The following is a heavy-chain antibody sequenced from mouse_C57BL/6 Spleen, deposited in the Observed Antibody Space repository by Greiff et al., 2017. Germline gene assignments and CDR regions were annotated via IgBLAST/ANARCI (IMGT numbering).Heavy chain of an antibody. CDR1: GYTFTDYY. J-gene: IGHJ2*01. Sequence: VQLQQSGPELVKPGASVKISCKASGYTFTDYYMNWVKQSHGKSLEWIGDINPNNGGTSYNQKFKGKATLTVDKSSSTAYMELRSLTSEDSAVYYCARWDSNYSCYGDWGKGTTLTVSS. CDR2: INPNNGGT. CDR3: ARWDSNYSCYGD. D-gene: IGHD2-12*01. V-gene: IGHV1-26*01.